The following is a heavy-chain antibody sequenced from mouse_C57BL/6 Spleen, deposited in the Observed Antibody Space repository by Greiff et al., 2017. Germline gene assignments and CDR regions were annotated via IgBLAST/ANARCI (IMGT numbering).Heavy chain of an antibody. Sequence: QVQLQQPGAELVMPGASVKLSCKASGYTFTSYWMHWVKQRPGQGLEWIGGIDPSDSYTNYNQKFKGKSTLTVDKSSSTAYMQPSSLSSEDSAVDYCASSMYYGSGCDAMDYWGQGTSGTVSS. CDR3: ASSMYYGSGCDAMDY. V-gene: IGHV1-69*01. J-gene: IGHJ4*01. D-gene: IGHD1-1*01. CDR2: IDPSDSYT. CDR1: GYTFTSYW.